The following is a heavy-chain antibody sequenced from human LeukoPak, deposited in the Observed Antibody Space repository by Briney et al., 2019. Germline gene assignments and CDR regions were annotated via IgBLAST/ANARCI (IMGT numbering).Heavy chain of an antibody. CDR1: GGSISSYY. D-gene: IGHD3-9*01. CDR3: AGEFGNDILTGYYHDAFDI. V-gene: IGHV4-59*12. Sequence: SETLSLTCTVSGGSISSYYWSWIRQPPGKGLEWIGYIYYSGSTNYNPSLKSRVTISVDTSKNQFSLKLSSVTAADTAVYYCAGEFGNDILTGYYHDAFDIWGQGTMVTVSS. CDR2: IYYSGST. J-gene: IGHJ3*02.